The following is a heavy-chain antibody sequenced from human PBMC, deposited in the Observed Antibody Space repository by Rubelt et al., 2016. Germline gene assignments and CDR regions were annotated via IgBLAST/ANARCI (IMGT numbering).Heavy chain of an antibody. CDR3: AHSTSSAYYYYYYYMDV. CDR2: IYWDDDK. Sequence: QITLKESGPTLVKPTQTLTLTCTFSGFSLSTSGVGVGWIRQPPGKALEWLALIYWDDDKRYSPSLKSRLTLTKDTSKNQVVLKMTNMDPVDTATYYCAHSTSSAYYYYYYYMDVWGKGTTVTVSS. CDR1: GFSLSTSGVG. J-gene: IGHJ6*03. V-gene: IGHV2-5*02.